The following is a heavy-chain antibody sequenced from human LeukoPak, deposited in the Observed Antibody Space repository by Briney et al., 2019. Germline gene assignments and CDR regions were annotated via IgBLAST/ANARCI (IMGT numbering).Heavy chain of an antibody. V-gene: IGHV3-23*01. CDR2: ISGSGGST. D-gene: IGHD6-13*01. J-gene: IGHJ3*02. CDR1: GGSISSYY. Sequence: PSETLSLTCTVSGGSISSYYWSWIRQAPGKGLEWVSVISGSGGSTYYADSVKGRFTISRDNSKNTLYLQMNSLRAEDTAIYYCAKDSWGVAAAGYTRDAFDIWGQGTMVTVSS. CDR3: AKDSWGVAAAGYTRDAFDI.